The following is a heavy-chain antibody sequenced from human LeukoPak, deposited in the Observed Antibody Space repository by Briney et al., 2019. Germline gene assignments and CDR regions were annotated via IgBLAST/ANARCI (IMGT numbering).Heavy chain of an antibody. D-gene: IGHD3-10*01. Sequence: GGSLRLSCAASGFTFSNYWMSWVRQGPGQGLEWVANIKEDGSEKYYVDSVKGRFTISRDSAKKSLYLQMNSLRAEDTAVYYCARGSSLSYWGQGTQVTVSS. J-gene: IGHJ4*02. V-gene: IGHV3-7*03. CDR2: IKEDGSEK. CDR1: GFTFSNYW. CDR3: ARGSSLSY.